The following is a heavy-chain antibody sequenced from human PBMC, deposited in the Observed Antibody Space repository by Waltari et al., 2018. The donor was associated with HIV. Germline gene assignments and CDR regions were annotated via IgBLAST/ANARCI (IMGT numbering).Heavy chain of an antibody. CDR3: ARGLLTGYTLFDH. Sequence: EVRLVESGGGLVKPGGSLRLSCAASGLPFRTYRRNWCRQAAGKGQECVSSISSSSTYIYYADSVKGRFTISRDNDKNSLYLQMNSLRAEDTAVYYCARGLLTGYTLFDHWGQGTLVTVSS. V-gene: IGHV3-21*01. CDR2: ISSSSTYI. D-gene: IGHD3-9*01. J-gene: IGHJ5*02. CDR1: GLPFRTYR.